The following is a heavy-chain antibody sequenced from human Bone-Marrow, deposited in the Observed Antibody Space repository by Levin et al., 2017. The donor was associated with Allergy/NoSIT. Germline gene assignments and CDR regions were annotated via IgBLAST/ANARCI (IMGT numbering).Heavy chain of an antibody. CDR1: GGSISSSSYY. V-gene: IGHV4-39*07. CDR3: AREVAYDGPSDYSGMDV. J-gene: IGHJ6*02. Sequence: GSLRLSCTVSGGSISSSSYYWGWIRQPPGKGLEWIGTIYYSGSTYYNPSLKSRVTISIDMSKNQFSLKLRSVTAADTAGYYCAREVAYDGPSDYSGMDVWGQGTTVTVSS. D-gene: IGHD5-12*01. CDR2: IYYSGST.